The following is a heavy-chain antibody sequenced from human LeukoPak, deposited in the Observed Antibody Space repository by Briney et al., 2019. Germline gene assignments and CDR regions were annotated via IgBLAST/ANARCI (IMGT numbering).Heavy chain of an antibody. CDR2: FDPEDGET. CDR1: GTYXLIELS. CDR3: ATLLGETHFFDY. V-gene: IGHV1-24*01. Sequence: ASVKVSCKVSGTYXLIELSMHWVRQAPGKGLEWMGAFDPEDGETIYAQKFKGRVTMTEDTSTDTAYMDLSSLRSEDTAVYYCATLLGETHFFDYWGQGTLVTVSS. D-gene: IGHD1-26*01. J-gene: IGHJ4*02.